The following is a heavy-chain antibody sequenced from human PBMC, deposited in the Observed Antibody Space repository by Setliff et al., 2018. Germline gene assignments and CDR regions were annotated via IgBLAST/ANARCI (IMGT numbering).Heavy chain of an antibody. CDR2: IIPILGIA. CDR1: GGTFSSYT. D-gene: IGHD3-10*01. Sequence: RASVKVSCNASGGTFSSYTISWVRQAPGQGLEWMGRIIPILGIANYAQKFQGRVTITADKSTSTAYMELSSLRSEDTAVYYCARDISLGKAAVWFGELKGWFDPWGQGTLVTVSS. J-gene: IGHJ5*02. CDR3: ARDISLGKAAVWFGELKGWFDP. V-gene: IGHV1-69*04.